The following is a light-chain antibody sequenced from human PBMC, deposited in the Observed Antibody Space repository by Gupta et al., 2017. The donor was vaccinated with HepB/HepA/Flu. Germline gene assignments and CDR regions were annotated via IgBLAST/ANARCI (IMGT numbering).Light chain of an antibody. V-gene: IGLV2-14*03. CDR2: NVI. CDR3: ASYNGISSSWV. J-gene: IGLJ3*02. Sequence: HSAPTQAASVARSPRQQIPISCTATSSSIGGYNAVTWYQQHPGKAPKLMIYNVITRPSGVSNRFSGSKSGNTASLTISGLQAEDEADYYCASYNGISSSWVFGGGTKLTVL. CDR1: SSSIGGYNA.